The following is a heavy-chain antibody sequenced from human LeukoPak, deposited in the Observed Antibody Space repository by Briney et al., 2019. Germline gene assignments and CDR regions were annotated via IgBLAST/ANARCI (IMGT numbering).Heavy chain of an antibody. CDR2: ISGSGGST. CDR1: GFTFSSYA. J-gene: IGHJ5*02. D-gene: IGHD3-3*01. Sequence: PGGSLRLSCAASGFTFSSYAMSWVRQAPVKGLEWVSAISGSGGSTYYADSVKGRFTISRDNSKNTLYLQMNSLRAEDTAVYYCAKPLYYDFWSGSNWFDPWGQGTLVTVSS. CDR3: AKPLYYDFWSGSNWFDP. V-gene: IGHV3-23*01.